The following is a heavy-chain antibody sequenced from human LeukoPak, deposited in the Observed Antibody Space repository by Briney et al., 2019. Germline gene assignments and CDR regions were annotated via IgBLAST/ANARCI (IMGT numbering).Heavy chain of an antibody. J-gene: IGHJ4*02. Sequence: KPGGSLRLSCAASGFSISIYNMNWVRQAPGKGLEWVSFLGSSIRYVKYADSVRGRFTISRDDAKNSLYLQMNSLRVEDPAVYYCARDPRIATAGYYFDSWGQGVLVTVSS. D-gene: IGHD6-13*01. CDR1: GFSISIYN. CDR3: ARDPRIATAGYYFDS. CDR2: LGSSIRYV. V-gene: IGHV3-21*01.